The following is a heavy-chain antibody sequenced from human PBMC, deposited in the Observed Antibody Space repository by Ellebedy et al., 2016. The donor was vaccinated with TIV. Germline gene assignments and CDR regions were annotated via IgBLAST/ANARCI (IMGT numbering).Heavy chain of an antibody. J-gene: IGHJ5*02. CDR2: ITHSGGN. CDR3: ARGIAVTGKGGSNCFDP. Sequence: SETLSLTCAVYGGSFNGVYWSWIRQTPGEGLQWLGEITHSGGNAYNPSLRGRVTISVDTSKNQFSLNLASVTAADTAVYYCARGIAVTGKGGSNCFDPWGQGILVTVSS. D-gene: IGHD6-13*01. CDR1: GGSFNGVY. V-gene: IGHV4-34*01.